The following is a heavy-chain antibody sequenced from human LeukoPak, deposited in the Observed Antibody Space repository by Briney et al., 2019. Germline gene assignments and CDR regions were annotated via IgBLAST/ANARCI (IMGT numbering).Heavy chain of an antibody. CDR2: IYYSGSS. CDR3: ARLIVVVTAYIDY. V-gene: IGHV4-39*01. Sequence: SETLSLTCTVSGGSIRSGSSDFYYWGWIRQPPGKGLEWIGSIYYSGSSYYNASLKGRATISVDTSKNQFSLKLSSVTAADTAVYYCARLIVVVTAYIDYWGQGILVTVSS. J-gene: IGHJ4*02. D-gene: IGHD2-21*02. CDR1: GGSIRSGSSDFYY.